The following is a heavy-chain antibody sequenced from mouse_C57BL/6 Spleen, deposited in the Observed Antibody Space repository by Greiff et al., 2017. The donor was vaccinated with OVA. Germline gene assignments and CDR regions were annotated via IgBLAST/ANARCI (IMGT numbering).Heavy chain of an antibody. J-gene: IGHJ2*01. CDR1: GFNIKDDY. CDR2: IDPENGDT. D-gene: IGHD1-1*01. CDR3: TRDYGRGY. Sequence: VQLQQSGAELVRPGASVKLSCTASGFNIKDDYMHWVKQRPEQGLEWIGWIDPENGDTEYASKFQGKATITADTSSNTAYLQISSLTSEDTAVYYCTRDYGRGYWGQGTTLTVSS. V-gene: IGHV14-4*01.